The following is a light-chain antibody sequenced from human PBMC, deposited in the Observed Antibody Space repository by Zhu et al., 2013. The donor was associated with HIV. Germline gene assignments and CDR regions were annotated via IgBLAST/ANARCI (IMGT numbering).Light chain of an antibody. CDR1: SSDVGSYYL. V-gene: IGLV2-23*02. Sequence: QSALTQPASVSGSPGQSITISCGGTSSDVGSYYLVSWYQHHPGTAPKLVIYEVSKRPSGVSNRFSGSKSGNTASLTISGLQAEDEADYYCCSYAGSSTYVFGTGTKVAVL. CDR3: CSYAGSSTYV. CDR2: EVS. J-gene: IGLJ1*01.